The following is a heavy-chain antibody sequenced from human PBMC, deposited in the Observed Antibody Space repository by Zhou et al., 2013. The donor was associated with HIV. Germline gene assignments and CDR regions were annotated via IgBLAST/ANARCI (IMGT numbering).Heavy chain of an antibody. Sequence: QVQLVQSGAEVKKPGASVKVSCKASGYTFTSYGISWVRQAPGQGLEWMGWLSTFNGNTNYAQKLQGRVTMTTDTSTSTAYMELRSLRSDDTAVYYCAKSAATPVVTWGPEFFQHWGQGSLLTVSS. CDR2: LSTFNGNT. J-gene: IGHJ1*01. D-gene: IGHD2-21*02. V-gene: IGHV1-18*01. CDR1: GYTFTSYG. CDR3: AKSAATPVVTWGPEFFQH.